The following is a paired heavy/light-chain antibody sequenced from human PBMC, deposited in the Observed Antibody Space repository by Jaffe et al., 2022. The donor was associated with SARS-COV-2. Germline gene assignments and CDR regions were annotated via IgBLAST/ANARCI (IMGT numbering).Heavy chain of an antibody. D-gene: IGHD4-4*01. Sequence: QVQLQESGPGLVKASQTLSLTCSVSGGSISRGTYYWSWTRQRPGKGLEWIGYIYNSGVTYYNPSLKSRVIISVDISKNQFSLKLSSVTVADTAMYYCTRVDTNSPLYFGMDVWGQGTTVTVSS. V-gene: IGHV4-31*03. J-gene: IGHJ6*02. CDR2: IYNSGVT. CDR3: TRVDTNSPLYFGMDV. CDR1: GGSISRGTYY.
Light chain of an antibody. Sequence: QSVLTQPPSVSGAPGQRVTISCSGTSSNIGAGYDVHWYQQLPRTAPKLLISGNSNRPSGVPDRFSGSTSGTSASLAITGLQAEDEADYYCQSYDSILSGVTFGGGTKLTVL. CDR3: QSYDSILSGVT. J-gene: IGLJ2*01. V-gene: IGLV1-40*01. CDR2: GNS. CDR1: SSNIGAGYD.